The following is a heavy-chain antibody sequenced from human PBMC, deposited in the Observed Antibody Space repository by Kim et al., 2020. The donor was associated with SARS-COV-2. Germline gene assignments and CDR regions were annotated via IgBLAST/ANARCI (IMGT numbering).Heavy chain of an antibody. CDR3: ARPGRDGYNYGFDY. Sequence: ADSVKGRFTISRDNSKNTLYLQMNSLRAEDTAVYYCARPGRDGYNYGFDYWGQGTLVTVSS. J-gene: IGHJ4*02. D-gene: IGHD5-12*01. V-gene: IGHV3-30*01.